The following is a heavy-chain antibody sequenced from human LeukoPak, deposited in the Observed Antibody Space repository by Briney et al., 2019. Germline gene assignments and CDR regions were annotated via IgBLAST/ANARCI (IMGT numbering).Heavy chain of an antibody. CDR1: GYTFTRYG. J-gene: IGHJ4*02. Sequence: ASVKVSCKASGYTFTRYGISWVRQAPGQGLEWMGWISAHNGDTNYAQKFQGRVSMTTDTSTSTGYMELRSLTSDDTAVYYCARDLKRTVGATMASDYWGQGTLVTVSS. CDR2: ISAHNGDT. D-gene: IGHD1-26*01. V-gene: IGHV1-18*01. CDR3: ARDLKRTVGATMASDY.